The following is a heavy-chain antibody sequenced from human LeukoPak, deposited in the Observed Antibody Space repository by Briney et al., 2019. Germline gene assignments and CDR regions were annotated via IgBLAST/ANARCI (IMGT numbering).Heavy chain of an antibody. D-gene: IGHD3-22*01. Sequence: GGSLRLSCAASGFTFNDHAMYWVRQAPGKGLEWVSGINWNSDNIGYADSVRGRFTISRDDAKNSLFLQMNSLRVEDTGLYYCARASYYYDTTGLGAVDIWGQGTMVTVSS. V-gene: IGHV3-9*01. CDR3: ARASYYYDTTGLGAVDI. CDR1: GFTFNDHA. CDR2: INWNSDNI. J-gene: IGHJ3*02.